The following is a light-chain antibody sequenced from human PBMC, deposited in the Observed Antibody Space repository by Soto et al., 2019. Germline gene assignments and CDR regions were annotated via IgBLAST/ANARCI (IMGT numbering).Light chain of an antibody. CDR2: EGS. V-gene: IGLV2-23*03. CDR1: SSDVGSYNL. Sequence: QSALTQPASVSGSPGQSITISCTGTSSDVGSYNLVSWYQQHPGKAPKLMIYEGSKRPSGVSNRFSGSRSGNTASLTISGLQAEDEADYYCCSYAGSSTLRFGGGTKLNVL. CDR3: CSYAGSSTLR. J-gene: IGLJ2*01.